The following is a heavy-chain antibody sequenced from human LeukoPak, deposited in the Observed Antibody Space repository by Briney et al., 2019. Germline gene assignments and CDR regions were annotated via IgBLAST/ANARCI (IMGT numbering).Heavy chain of an antibody. CDR1: GGTFSSYA. CDR2: IIPIFGTA. CDR3: ARDRCSGGSCSSFDY. V-gene: IGHV1-69*13. J-gene: IGHJ4*02. D-gene: IGHD2-15*01. Sequence: GASVKVSCKASGGTFSSYAISWVRQAPGQGLEWMGGIIPIFGTANYAQKFQGRVTITADESTSTAYMELSSLRSEDTAVYYCARDRCSGGSCSSFDYWGQGTLVTVSS.